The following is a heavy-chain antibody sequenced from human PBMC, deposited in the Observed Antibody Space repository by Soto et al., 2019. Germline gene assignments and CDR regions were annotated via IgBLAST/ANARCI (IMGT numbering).Heavy chain of an antibody. CDR2: IDPSDSYT. Sequence: GESLKISCKGSGYSFTSYWISWVRQMPGKGLEWMGRIDPSDSYTNYSPSFQGHVTISADKSISTAYLQWSSLKASDTAMYYCASLGPWGGPAYNYSGMDVWGQGTTVTVS. CDR1: GYSFTSYW. D-gene: IGHD7-27*01. J-gene: IGHJ6*02. V-gene: IGHV5-10-1*01. CDR3: ASLGPWGGPAYNYSGMDV.